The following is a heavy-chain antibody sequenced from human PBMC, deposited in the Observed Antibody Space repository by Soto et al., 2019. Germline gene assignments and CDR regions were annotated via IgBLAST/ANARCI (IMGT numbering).Heavy chain of an antibody. CDR3: AKDDHSSSWYNSFDY. CDR2: ISYDGSNK. D-gene: IGHD6-13*01. CDR1: GFTFSSYG. J-gene: IGHJ4*02. V-gene: IGHV3-30*18. Sequence: QVQLVESGGGVVQPGRSLRLSCAASGFTFSSYGTHWVRQAPGKGLEWVAVISYDGSNKYYADSVKGRFTISRDNSKNTLYLQMNSLRAEDTAVYYCAKDDHSSSWYNSFDYWGQGTLVTVSS.